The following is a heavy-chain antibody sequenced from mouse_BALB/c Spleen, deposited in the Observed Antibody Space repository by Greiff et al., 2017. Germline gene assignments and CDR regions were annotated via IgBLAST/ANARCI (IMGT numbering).Heavy chain of an antibody. CDR1: GFTFSSFG. Sequence: EVQGVESGGGLVQPGGSRKLSCAASGFTFSSFGMHWVRQAPEKGLEWVAYISSGSSTIYYADTVKGRFTISRDNPKNTLFLQMTSLRSEDTAMYYCARGYYGFAYWGQGTLVTVSA. CDR2: ISSGSSTI. V-gene: IGHV5-17*02. CDR3: ARGYYGFAY. J-gene: IGHJ3*01. D-gene: IGHD1-1*01.